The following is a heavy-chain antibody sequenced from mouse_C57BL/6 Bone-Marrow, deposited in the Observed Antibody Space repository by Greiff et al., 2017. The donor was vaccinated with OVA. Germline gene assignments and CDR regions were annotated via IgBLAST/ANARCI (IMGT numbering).Heavy chain of an antibody. CDR3: ARWVGRGGY. V-gene: IGHV1-59*01. J-gene: IGHJ2*01. CDR2: IDPSDSYT. D-gene: IGHD4-1*01. CDR1: GYTFTSYW. Sequence: VKLQQPGAELVRPGTSVKLSCKASGYTFTSYWMHWVKQRPGQGLEWIGVIDPSDSYTNYNQKFKGKATLTVDTSSSTAYMQLSSLTSEDSAVYYCARWVGRGGYWGQGTTLTVSS.